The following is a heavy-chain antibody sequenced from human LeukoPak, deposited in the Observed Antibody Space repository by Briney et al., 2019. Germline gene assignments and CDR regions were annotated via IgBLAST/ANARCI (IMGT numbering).Heavy chain of an antibody. CDR3: ARRAVAGTTDP. CDR2: INPSGGST. J-gene: IGHJ5*02. D-gene: IGHD6-19*01. CDR1: GYTFTSYY. Sequence: GASVKVSCKASGYTFTSYYMHWVRQAPGQELEGMGIINPSGGSTSYAQKFQGRVTMTRDTSTSTVYMELSSLRSEDTAVYYCARRAVAGTTDPWGQGTLVTVSS. V-gene: IGHV1-46*01.